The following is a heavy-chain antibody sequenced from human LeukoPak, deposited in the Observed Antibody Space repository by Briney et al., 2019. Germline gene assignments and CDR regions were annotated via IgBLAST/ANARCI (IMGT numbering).Heavy chain of an antibody. CDR3: ARQKPGYSSSWFDY. J-gene: IGHJ4*02. V-gene: IGHV4-61*02. CDR1: GGSVGSGSYY. CDR2: VYTNGRA. D-gene: IGHD6-13*01. Sequence: PSQTLSLTCSVSGGSVGSGSYYWGWIRQPAGKGLEWIGRVYTNGRATYNPSLTSRVSISLDTSKNQFSLKLSSVTAADTAVYYCARQKPGYSSSWFDYWGQGTLVTVSS.